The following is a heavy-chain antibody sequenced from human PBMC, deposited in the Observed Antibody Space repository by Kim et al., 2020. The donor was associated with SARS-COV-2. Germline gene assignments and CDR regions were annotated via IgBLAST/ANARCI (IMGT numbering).Heavy chain of an antibody. CDR2: ISSNGFDT. D-gene: IGHD2-2*01. Sequence: GGSLRLSCAASGFIFHTYAMHWARQTPGKGLEYVSAISSNGFDTYYADSVRGRFTISRDNSKNTLFLQMGSLRPEDMGVYYCAREGRHFSGTACYVFDYWGQGTLVTVSS. CDR3: AREGRHFSGTACYVFDY. CDR1: GFIFHTYA. V-gene: IGHV3-64*02. J-gene: IGHJ4*02.